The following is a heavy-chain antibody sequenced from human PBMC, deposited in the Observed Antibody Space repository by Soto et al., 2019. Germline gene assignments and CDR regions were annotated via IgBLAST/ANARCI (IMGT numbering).Heavy chain of an antibody. D-gene: IGHD2-15*01. Sequence: PSETLSLTCTVSGGSISSSSYYWGWIRQPPRKGLERIGSIYYSGSTYYNTSLKSRVTISVDTSKNQFSLKLSSVTAADTAVYYCARLKRALGYCSGGSCQPYFDYWGQGTLVTVSS. V-gene: IGHV4-39*01. CDR1: GGSISSSSYY. CDR2: IYYSGST. CDR3: ARLKRALGYCSGGSCQPYFDY. J-gene: IGHJ4*02.